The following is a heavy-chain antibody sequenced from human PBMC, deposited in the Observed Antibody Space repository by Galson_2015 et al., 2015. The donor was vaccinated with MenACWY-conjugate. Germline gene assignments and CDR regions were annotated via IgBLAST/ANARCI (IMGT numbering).Heavy chain of an antibody. CDR3: ARDEGGLRLSFFDF. CDR2: INPYNNHT. V-gene: IGHV1-18*01. Sequence: SVKVSCKASGYSFTNYGINWVQQAPGQGLEWIAWINPYNNHTNYAQKVRGRVAMTTDTSTGTAYMELRSLTSDDTAIYYCARDEGGLRLSFFDFWGQGALVTVSS. J-gene: IGHJ4*02. CDR1: GYSFTNYG. D-gene: IGHD2/OR15-2a*01.